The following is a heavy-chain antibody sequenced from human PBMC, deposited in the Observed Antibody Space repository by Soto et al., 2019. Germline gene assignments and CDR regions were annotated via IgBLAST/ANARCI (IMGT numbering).Heavy chain of an antibody. Sequence: QLQLQESGPGLVKPSETLSLTCTVSGGSISSSSYYWGWIRQPPGKGLEWIGSIYYSGSTYYNPSLKSRVTISVDTSKNQFSLKLSSVTAADTAVYYCARWYDILTGYYEWGQGTLVTVSS. J-gene: IGHJ4*02. CDR2: IYYSGST. CDR1: GGSISSSSYY. D-gene: IGHD3-9*01. CDR3: ARWYDILTGYYE. V-gene: IGHV4-39*01.